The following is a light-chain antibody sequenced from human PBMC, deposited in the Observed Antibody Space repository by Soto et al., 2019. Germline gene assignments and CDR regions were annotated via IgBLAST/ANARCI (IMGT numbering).Light chain of an antibody. V-gene: IGLV1-44*01. CDR2: STS. CDR3: AAWDDRLDVYV. Sequence: QSGLPLPGPKTESPRQLDDNTCTGRSPIIGSNTVTWYQQLPGTAPKLLIYSTSQRSSGVPGRFSGSKSGASASLSISGLQSEDEADYYCAAWDDRLDVYVFGTGTKVTVL. CDR1: SPIIGSNT. J-gene: IGLJ1*01.